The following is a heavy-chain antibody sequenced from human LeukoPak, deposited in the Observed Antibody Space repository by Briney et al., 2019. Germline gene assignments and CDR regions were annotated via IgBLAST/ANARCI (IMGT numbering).Heavy chain of an antibody. CDR1: GFTFNNYA. CDR3: ARDYADYVGYFFFDY. D-gene: IGHD4-17*01. J-gene: IGHJ4*02. Sequence: GGSLRLSCAASGFTFNNYAMTWVRQAPGKGLEWVSSISGGGETTYYADSARGRFTISRDNSQNTLYLQMNSLRAEDTAVYYCARDYADYVGYFFFDYWGQGTLVTVSS. V-gene: IGHV3-23*01. CDR2: ISGGGETT.